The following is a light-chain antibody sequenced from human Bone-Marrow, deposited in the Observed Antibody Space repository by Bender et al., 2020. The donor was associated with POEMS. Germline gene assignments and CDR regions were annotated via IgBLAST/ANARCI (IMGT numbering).Light chain of an antibody. J-gene: IGLJ2*01. CDR3: SSYAGSNNFV. Sequence: LTQPRSVSGSPGQSVTISCTGTRSDVGRYNFVSWYQQHPGKAPKVLIYDVSERPSGVPDRFSGSKSGNTASLTVSGLQAEDEADYYCSSYAGSNNFVFGGGTKLTVL. CDR1: RSDVGRYNF. CDR2: DVS. V-gene: IGLV2-11*01.